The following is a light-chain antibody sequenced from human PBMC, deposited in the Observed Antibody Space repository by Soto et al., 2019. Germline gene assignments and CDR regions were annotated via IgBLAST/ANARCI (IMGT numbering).Light chain of an antibody. J-gene: IGKJ2*01. Sequence: DIQMTQSPFTLSASVGDRVTITCRASQSISRWLAWYQQKPGKAPKLLIYEASRLESGVPPRFSGSGSGTGFTLTISSVQPADFATYYCQQYESDFTFGQGTRLEIK. V-gene: IGKV1-5*03. CDR2: EAS. CDR1: QSISRW. CDR3: QQYESDFT.